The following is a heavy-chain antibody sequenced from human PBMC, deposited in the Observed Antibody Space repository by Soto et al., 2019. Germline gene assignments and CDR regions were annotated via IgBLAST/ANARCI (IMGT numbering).Heavy chain of an antibody. CDR3: ARDARRCSGGRCYGYYYGMDV. J-gene: IGHJ6*02. V-gene: IGHV4-59*01. CDR1: GGSISSYY. D-gene: IGHD2-15*01. CDR2: IYYSGST. Sequence: SETLSLTCTVSGGSISSYYWSWIRQPPGKGLEWIGYIYYSGSTNYNPSLKSRVTISVDTSKNQFSLKLSSVTAADTAVYYCARDARRCSGGRCYGYYYGMDVWGQGTTVTVSS.